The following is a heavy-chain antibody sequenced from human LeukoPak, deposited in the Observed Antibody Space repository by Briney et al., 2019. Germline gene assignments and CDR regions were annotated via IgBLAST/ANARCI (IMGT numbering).Heavy chain of an antibody. CDR1: GGSISSGSYY. V-gene: IGHV4-61*02. Sequence: SQTLSLTCTVSGGSISSGSYYWSWLRQPAGTGLEWIGRIYTSGSTNYNPSLKSRVTISVDTSKNQFSLKLSSVTAADTAVYCCARGVWDWLLYQGYFDYWGQGTLVTVSS. CDR2: IYTSGST. D-gene: IGHD3/OR15-3a*01. J-gene: IGHJ4*02. CDR3: ARGVWDWLLYQGYFDY.